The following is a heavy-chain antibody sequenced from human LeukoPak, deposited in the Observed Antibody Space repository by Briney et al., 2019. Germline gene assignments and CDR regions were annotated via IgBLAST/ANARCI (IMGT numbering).Heavy chain of an antibody. CDR1: GYTFTSYG. V-gene: IGHV1-18*01. Sequence: ASVKVSCKASGYTFTSYGIIWVRQSPGQGLEGMGWISAYNSNTYYAQTVQGRVTMTPETSKSTAYMEMRSLRSDDTAVYYCARDDSVWFGELSHEYWGQGTLVTVSS. CDR3: ARDDSVWFGELSHEY. J-gene: IGHJ4*02. CDR2: ISAYNSNT. D-gene: IGHD3-10*01.